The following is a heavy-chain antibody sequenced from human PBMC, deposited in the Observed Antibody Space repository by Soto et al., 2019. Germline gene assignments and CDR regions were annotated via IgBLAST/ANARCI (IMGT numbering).Heavy chain of an antibody. CDR1: GDSYSISTYS. V-gene: IGHV4-30-2*01. Sequence: PSETLSLTCNMSGDSYSISTYSWSWIRQPPGRALQWIGFIYQSGVTSYNPSLASRVSISLDRSNNQCSLKIKSVTAADTAVYFCAGMPYTSGLRFDPWGPGTLVTVSS. CDR3: AGMPYTSGLRFDP. CDR2: IYQSGVT. D-gene: IGHD6-19*01. J-gene: IGHJ5*02.